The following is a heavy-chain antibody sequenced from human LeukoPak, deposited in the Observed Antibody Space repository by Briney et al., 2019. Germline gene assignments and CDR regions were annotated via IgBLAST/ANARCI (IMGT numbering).Heavy chain of an antibody. CDR2: IWYDGSNK. CDR1: GFTFSSYG. CDR3: ARDGDALGLFDY. D-gene: IGHD7-27*01. Sequence: GGSLRLSCAASGFTFSSYGMHGVRQAPGKGLEGVAVIWYDGSNKYYADSVKGRFTISRDNSKNTLYLQMNSLRAEDTAVYYCARDGDALGLFDYWGQGTLVTVSS. V-gene: IGHV3-33*01. J-gene: IGHJ4*02.